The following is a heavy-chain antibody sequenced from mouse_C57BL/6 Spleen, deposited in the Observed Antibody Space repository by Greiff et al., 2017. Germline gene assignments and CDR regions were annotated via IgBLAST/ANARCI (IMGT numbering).Heavy chain of an antibody. D-gene: IGHD1-1*01. CDR3: TTLTAVVAKEWD. J-gene: IGHJ2*01. V-gene: IGHV1-15*01. CDR1: GYTFTDYE. CDR2: IDPDTGGT. Sequence: VQLQESGAELVRPGASVTLSCKASGYTFTDYEMHWVKQTPVHGLEWIGAIDPDTGGTAYNQKFKGKAILTADKSSSTAYMELRSLTSEDSAVYYCTTLTAVVAKEWDWGQGTTLPVSS.